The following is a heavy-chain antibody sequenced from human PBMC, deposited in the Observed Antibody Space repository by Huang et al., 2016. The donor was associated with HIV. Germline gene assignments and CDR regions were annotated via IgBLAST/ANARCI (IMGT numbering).Heavy chain of an antibody. D-gene: IGHD7-27*01. V-gene: IGHV2-5*02. Sequence: QITLKESGPTVIKPTQTLTLTCSFSGFSLNHKGVGVGWRRQPPGKALEWLVLIYWDDDKPFTPSLKNRITITKDTSKNQVVFTMTNLDPMDTGTYYCAHIGRLGNYYMDVWGNGTTVTVSS. CDR2: IYWDDDK. CDR1: GFSLNHKGVG. CDR3: AHIGRLGNYYMDV. J-gene: IGHJ6*03.